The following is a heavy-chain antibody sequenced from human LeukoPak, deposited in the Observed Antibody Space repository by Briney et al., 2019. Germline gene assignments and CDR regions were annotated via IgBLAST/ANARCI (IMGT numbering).Heavy chain of an antibody. CDR3: ARGLGYSSIRGVNWFDP. Sequence: SETLSLTCTVSGYSISSGYYWGWIRQPPGKGLECIGTIYHRGSTYYNPSLKSRVTISVDTSKNQFSLKLSSVTAADTAVYYCARGLGYSSIRGVNWFDPWGQGTLVTVSS. J-gene: IGHJ5*02. V-gene: IGHV4-38-2*02. CDR2: IYHRGST. D-gene: IGHD6-13*01. CDR1: GYSISSGYY.